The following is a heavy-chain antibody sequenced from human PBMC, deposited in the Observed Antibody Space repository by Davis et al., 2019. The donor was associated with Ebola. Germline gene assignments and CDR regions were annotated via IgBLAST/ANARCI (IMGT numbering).Heavy chain of an antibody. CDR3: AKCIWGSFAPHGY. J-gene: IGHJ4*02. D-gene: IGHD3-16*01. V-gene: IGHV3-23*01. CDR2: ISGSGGST. Sequence: GESLKISCAASGFTFSSYSMNWVRQAPGKGLEWVSAISGSGGSTYYADSVKGRFTISRDNSKNTLYLQMNSLRAEDTAVYYCAKCIWGSFAPHGYWGQGTLVTVSS. CDR1: GFTFSSYS.